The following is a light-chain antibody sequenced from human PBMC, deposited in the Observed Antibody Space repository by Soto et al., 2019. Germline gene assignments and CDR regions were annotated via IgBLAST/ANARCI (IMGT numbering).Light chain of an antibody. J-gene: IGLJ1*01. CDR3: AAWDDSLHGYV. CDR2: SNN. Sequence: QSVLTQPPSASGTPGQRVTISCSGSSSNIGSNTVNWYQQLPGTAPKLLIYSNNQRPSGVPHRFSGSKSGTSASLAISGLQSEDEADYYCAAWDDSLHGYVFGTGTKLTVL. CDR1: SSNIGSNT. V-gene: IGLV1-44*01.